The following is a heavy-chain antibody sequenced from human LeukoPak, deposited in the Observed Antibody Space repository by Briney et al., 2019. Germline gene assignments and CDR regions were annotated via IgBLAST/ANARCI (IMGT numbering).Heavy chain of an antibody. J-gene: IGHJ4*02. CDR3: ARVRPWYSSSWYYFDY. CDR2: IYCSGST. V-gene: IGHV4-59*01. CDR1: GGSISSDY. D-gene: IGHD6-13*01. Sequence: PSETLSLTCTVSGGSISSDYWSWIRQPPGKGLEWIGYIYCSGSTNYNPSLKSRVTISVDTSKNQFSLKLSSVTAADTAVYYCARVRPWYSSSWYYFDYWGQGTLVTVSS.